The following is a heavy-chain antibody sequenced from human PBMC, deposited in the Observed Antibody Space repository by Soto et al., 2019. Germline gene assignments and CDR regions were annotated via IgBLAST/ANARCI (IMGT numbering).Heavy chain of an antibody. Sequence: QVQLVESGGGVVQPGRSLRLSCAASGFTFSNYGMHWVRQAPGKWLEWVALISSDGSNKYYADSAKGRFTISRDNSKSTLYLRRSSRRAEDTVVYYCAYYGYSYVLAVFWGQGSLV. V-gene: IGHV3-30*03. J-gene: IGHJ1*01. D-gene: IGHD3-3*01. CDR1: GFTFSNYG. CDR2: ISSDGSNK. CDR3: AYYGYSYVLAVF.